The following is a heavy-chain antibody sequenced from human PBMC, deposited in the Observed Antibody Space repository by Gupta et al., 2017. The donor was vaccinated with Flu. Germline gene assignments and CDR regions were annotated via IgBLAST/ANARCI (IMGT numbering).Heavy chain of an antibody. CDR3: TTDSSGGITFDI. V-gene: IGHV3-15*01. D-gene: IGHD3-10*01. J-gene: IGHJ3*02. CDR2: LKSKTDGGTT. CDR1: GFTFTDAW. Sequence: VESGGGLVKPGGSLRLSCAASGFTFTDAWMNWVRQAPGKGLEWVGRLKSKTDGGTTDYAAPVKGRFIISRDDSKDTLYLQMNSLKSEDTAVYYCTTDSSGGITFDIWGQGTMVTVSS.